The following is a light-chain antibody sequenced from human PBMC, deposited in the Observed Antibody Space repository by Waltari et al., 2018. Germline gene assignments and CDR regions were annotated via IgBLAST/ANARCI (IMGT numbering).Light chain of an antibody. J-gene: IGKJ1*01. CDR1: QGVNTW. V-gene: IGKV1-12*01. CDR3: QQANSSPQT. CDR2: TTS. Sequence: DIQMTQSPSSVSASVGDRVTITCRASQGVNTWLAWYQQKPGKAPKLLIYTTSTLQTGVPSRFSGSGSGTDFTLTISSLQPEDFATYYCQQANSSPQTFGQGTKVEV.